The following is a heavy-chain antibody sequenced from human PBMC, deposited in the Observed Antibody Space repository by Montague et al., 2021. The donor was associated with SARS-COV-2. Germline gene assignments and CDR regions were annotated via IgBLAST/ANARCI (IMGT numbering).Heavy chain of an antibody. Sequence: SLRLSCAASGFTFSNYDMNWVRQAPGKGAEWISYISTSAYTTTYAGSVKGRFTISRDNGKNSLYLQMNSLRVEDTAVYYCTRDYRSIVRDGLDIWGQGTKVTVSS. D-gene: IGHD3-16*02. CDR3: TRDYRSIVRDGLDI. CDR2: ISTSAYTT. J-gene: IGHJ3*02. CDR1: GFTFSNYD. V-gene: IGHV3-48*03.